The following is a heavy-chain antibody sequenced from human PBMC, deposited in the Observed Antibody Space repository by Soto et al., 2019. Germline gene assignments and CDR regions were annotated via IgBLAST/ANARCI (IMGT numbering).Heavy chain of an antibody. V-gene: IGHV3-15*07. Sequence: GSLRLSCTASGFTFSNAWMNWVRQAPGKGLEWVGRIKSKTDGGTTDYVAPVKGRFTISRDDTKNTMYLQMNSLKTEDTAVYYCTTEQYFYYGMDVWGQGTTVTVSS. CDR3: TTEQYFYYGMDV. CDR2: IKSKTDGGTT. CDR1: GFTFSNAW. J-gene: IGHJ6*02.